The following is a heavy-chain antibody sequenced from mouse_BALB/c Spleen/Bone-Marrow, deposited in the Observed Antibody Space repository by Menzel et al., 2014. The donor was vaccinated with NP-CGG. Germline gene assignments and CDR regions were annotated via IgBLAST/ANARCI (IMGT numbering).Heavy chain of an antibody. J-gene: IGHJ4*01. V-gene: IGHV4-1*02. CDR2: IYPDSSTI. D-gene: IGHD2-14*01. CDR1: GFDFSRYW. CDR3: AHRYDVAMGY. Sequence: EVKVVESGGGLVQPGGSLKLSCAASGFDFSRYWMSWVRQAPGKGLEWIGEIYPDSSTINYTPSLKDKFIISRDNAKNTLYLQMSKVRSEDTALYYCAHRYDVAMGYWGQGTSVTVSS.